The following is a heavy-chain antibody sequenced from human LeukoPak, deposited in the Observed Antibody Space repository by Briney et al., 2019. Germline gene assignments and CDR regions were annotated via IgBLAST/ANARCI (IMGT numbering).Heavy chain of an antibody. J-gene: IGHJ4*02. CDR3: AKDPGGSYDY. CDR2: ITASGDFT. D-gene: IGHD1-26*01. CDR1: GFTLNTHYG. Sequence: GGSLRLSCAASGFTLNTHYGMSWIRQAPGKGLEWVSTITASGDFTNYADSVKGRFTISRDISKNTLYLQMNSLRVEDTAVYYCAKDPGGSYDYWGQGPWSPSPQ. V-gene: IGHV3-23*01.